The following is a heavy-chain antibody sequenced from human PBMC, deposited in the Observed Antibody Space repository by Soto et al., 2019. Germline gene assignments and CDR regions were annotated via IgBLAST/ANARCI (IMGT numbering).Heavy chain of an antibody. Sequence: PSETLSLTCPVSGGSISSYYWSWIRQPPGKGLEWIGYIYYSGSTNYNPSLKSRVTISVDTSKNQFSLKLSSVTAADTAVYYCAREHSSGWAHDAFDIWGQGTMVTVSS. CDR2: IYYSGST. CDR3: AREHSSGWAHDAFDI. V-gene: IGHV4-59*01. J-gene: IGHJ3*02. D-gene: IGHD6-19*01. CDR1: GGSISSYY.